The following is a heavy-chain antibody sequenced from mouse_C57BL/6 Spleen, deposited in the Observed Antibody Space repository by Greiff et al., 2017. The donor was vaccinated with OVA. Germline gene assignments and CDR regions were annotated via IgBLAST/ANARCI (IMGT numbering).Heavy chain of an antibody. CDR2: IYIGNGYT. CDR1: GYTFTSYG. J-gene: IGHJ1*03. CDR3: ARRDYGSSSWYFDV. D-gene: IGHD1-1*01. Sequence: EVQLQQSGAELVRPGSSVKMSCKTSGYTFTSYGINWVKQRPGQGLEWIGYIYIGNGYTEYNEKFNGKATLTSDTSSSTAYMQLSSLTSEDSASYFCARRDYGSSSWYFDVWGTGTTVTVSS. V-gene: IGHV1-58*01.